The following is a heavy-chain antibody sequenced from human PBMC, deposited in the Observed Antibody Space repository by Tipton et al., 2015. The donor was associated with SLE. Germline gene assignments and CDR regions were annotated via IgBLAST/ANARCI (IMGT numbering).Heavy chain of an antibody. CDR1: GFTFSSYG. V-gene: IGHV3-33*08. CDR2: IWYDGSNK. D-gene: IGHD2/OR15-2a*01. CDR3: ATELNRGDAFDI. J-gene: IGHJ3*02. Sequence: QLVQSGGGVVQPGRSLRLSCAASGFTFSSYGMHWARQAPGKGLEWVAIIWYDGSNKYYADSVKGRFTISRDNSKNTLYLQMNSLRAEDTAMYYCATELNRGDAFDIWGQGTMVTVSS.